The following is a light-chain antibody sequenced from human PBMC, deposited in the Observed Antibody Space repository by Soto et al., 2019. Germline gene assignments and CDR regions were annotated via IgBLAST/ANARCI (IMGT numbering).Light chain of an antibody. CDR3: SSYTSSNTLEV. Sequence: QSALIQPASVSGSPGQSITISCTGTSRDVGGSNYVSWYQHHPHRAPKLLIYEVNYRPSGVSSRFSGSKSGNTASLTISGLQAEDEAYYYCSSYTSSNTLEVFGVGTKVTVL. CDR1: SRDVGGSNY. V-gene: IGLV2-14*01. J-gene: IGLJ1*01. CDR2: EVN.